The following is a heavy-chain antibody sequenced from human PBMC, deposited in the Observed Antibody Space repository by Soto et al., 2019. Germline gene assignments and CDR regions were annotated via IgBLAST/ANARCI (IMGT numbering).Heavy chain of an antibody. J-gene: IGHJ3*02. CDR1: GYTFTSYG. CDR3: ARDRIVGATIRSAFDI. D-gene: IGHD1-26*01. V-gene: IGHV1-18*04. Sequence: ASVKVSCKASGYTFTSYGISWVRQSPGQGLEWMGWISAYNGNTNYAQKLQGRVTMTTDTSTSTAYMELRSLRSDDTAVYYCARDRIVGATIRSAFDIWGQGTMVTVSS. CDR2: ISAYNGNT.